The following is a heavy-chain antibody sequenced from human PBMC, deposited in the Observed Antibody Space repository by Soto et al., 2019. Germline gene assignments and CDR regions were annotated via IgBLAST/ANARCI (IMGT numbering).Heavy chain of an antibody. CDR3: AKEALRYFEWLSPYDY. CDR1: GFTFSNYA. CDR2: ISGSGDST. Sequence: GSLRLSCAASGFTFSNYAMSWVRQAPGKGLEWVSGISGSGDSTYYADSVKGRFTISRDNSKNTLYLQMNSLRAEDTAVYYCAKEALRYFEWLSPYDYWGQGTLVTVSS. J-gene: IGHJ4*02. V-gene: IGHV3-23*01. D-gene: IGHD3-9*01.